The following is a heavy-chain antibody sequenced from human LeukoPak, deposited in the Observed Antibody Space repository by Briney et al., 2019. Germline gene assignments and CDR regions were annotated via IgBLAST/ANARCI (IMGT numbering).Heavy chain of an antibody. CDR1: GYSISSGYY. J-gene: IGHJ5*01. V-gene: IGHV4-38-2*02. CDR3: TRGVLPARFDS. CDR2: ISHSGST. Sequence: SETLSLTCTVSGYSISSGYYWGWIRQPPGKGLKWIGSISHSGSTYYNPSLKSRVTISVDTSKNQFSLKLSSLTAADTAVYYCTRGVLPARFDSWGQGTLVTVTS. D-gene: IGHD2-2*01.